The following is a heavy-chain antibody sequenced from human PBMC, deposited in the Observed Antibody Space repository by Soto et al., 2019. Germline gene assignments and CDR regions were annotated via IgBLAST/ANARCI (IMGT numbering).Heavy chain of an antibody. D-gene: IGHD3-22*01. Sequence: GGSLRLSCVVSGFPFNKAWMNWVRQAPGKGLQWVGRIKSETDGGTTDYVTPVKGRFTISRDDSKNTLYLQMNSLETEGTAVYYCSTEYYDSSGLLAWGRGTLVTVSS. CDR1: GFPFNKAW. CDR3: STEYYDSSGLLA. J-gene: IGHJ4*02. CDR2: IKSETDGGTT. V-gene: IGHV3-15*07.